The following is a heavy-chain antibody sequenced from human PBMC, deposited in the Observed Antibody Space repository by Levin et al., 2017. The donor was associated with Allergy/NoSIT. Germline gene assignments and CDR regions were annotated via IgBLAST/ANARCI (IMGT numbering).Heavy chain of an antibody. V-gene: IGHV3-30*04. Sequence: GGSLRLSCAASGFTFSSYAMHWVRQAPGKGLEWVAVISYDGSNKYYADSVKGRFTISRDNSKNTLYLQMNSLRAEDTAVYYCAREHRNRGYSYGPFGYYGMDVWGQGTTVTVSS. CDR3: AREHRNRGYSYGPFGYYGMDV. CDR2: ISYDGSNK. CDR1: GFTFSSYA. D-gene: IGHD5-18*01. J-gene: IGHJ6*02.